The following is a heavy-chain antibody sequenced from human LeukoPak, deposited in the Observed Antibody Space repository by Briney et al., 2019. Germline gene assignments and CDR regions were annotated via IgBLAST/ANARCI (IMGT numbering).Heavy chain of an antibody. CDR1: GFTFSRYA. CDR3: AKDSFIGSIYCSGGSCYFGFDY. J-gene: IGHJ4*02. V-gene: IGHV3-23*01. CDR2: FSGSGGST. D-gene: IGHD2-15*01. Sequence: GGSLRLSCAASGFTFSRYAMSWVRQAPGKGLEWVSAFSGSGGSTYYADSVKGRFTISRDNSKNTLYLQMNSLRAEDTAVYYCAKDSFIGSIYCSGGSCYFGFDYWGQGTLVTVSS.